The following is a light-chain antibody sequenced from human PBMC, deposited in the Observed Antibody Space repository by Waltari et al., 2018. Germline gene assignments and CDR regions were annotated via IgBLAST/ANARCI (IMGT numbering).Light chain of an antibody. CDR1: SGHSSNV. CDR2: VNSDGSH. J-gene: IGLJ3*02. CDR3: QTGGHGTWV. Sequence: QLVLTQSPSASASLGASVRLTCTLSSGHSSNVIAWHQRQPEKGPRSLMKVNSDGSHSKGDEIPDRVSGSSSGAERYLTISGLQSEDEADDYCQTGGHGTWVFGGGTKLTVL. V-gene: IGLV4-69*01.